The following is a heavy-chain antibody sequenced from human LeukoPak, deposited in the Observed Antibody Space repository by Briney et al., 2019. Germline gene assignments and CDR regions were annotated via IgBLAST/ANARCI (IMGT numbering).Heavy chain of an antibody. Sequence: PGGSLRLSCAASGFTFSSYWMHWVRQAPGKGLVWVSRINTDVSSTTYADSVKGRFTISRDNAKNTLYLQMNSLRAEDTAVYYCAREILNYCSGGSCYSVAYYFDYWGQGTLVTVSS. V-gene: IGHV3-74*01. CDR3: AREILNYCSGGSCYSVAYYFDY. CDR2: INTDVSST. D-gene: IGHD2-15*01. J-gene: IGHJ4*02. CDR1: GFTFSSYW.